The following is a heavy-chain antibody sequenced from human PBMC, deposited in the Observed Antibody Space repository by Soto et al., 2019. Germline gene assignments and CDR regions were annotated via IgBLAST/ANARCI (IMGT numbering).Heavy chain of an antibody. J-gene: IGHJ4*02. Sequence: GGSLRLSCAASGFTFSSYAMSWVRQAPGKGLEWVSAISGSGGSTYYADSVKGRFTISRDNSKNTLYLQMNSLRAEDTAVYYCAKDTGVFGSSGSPLDYWGQGTLVTVSS. D-gene: IGHD6-19*01. CDR3: AKDTGVFGSSGSPLDY. V-gene: IGHV3-23*01. CDR2: ISGSGGST. CDR1: GFTFSSYA.